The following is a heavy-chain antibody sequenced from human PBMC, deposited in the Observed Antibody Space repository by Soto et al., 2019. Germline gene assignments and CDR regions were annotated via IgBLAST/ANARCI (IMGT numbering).Heavy chain of an antibody. V-gene: IGHV3-23*01. J-gene: IGHJ4*02. CDR2: ISGSGGST. CDR1: GFTFSSYA. CDR3: AKDPGSSGYYYVSYYFYY. Sequence: EVQLLESGGGLVQPGGSLRLSCAASGFTFSSYAMSWVRQAPGKGLEWVSAISGSGGSTYYADSVKGRFTISRDNSKNALDRQMSGLRAVDTAVYYCAKDPGSSGYYYVSYYFYYWGQGTLVTFSS. D-gene: IGHD3-22*01.